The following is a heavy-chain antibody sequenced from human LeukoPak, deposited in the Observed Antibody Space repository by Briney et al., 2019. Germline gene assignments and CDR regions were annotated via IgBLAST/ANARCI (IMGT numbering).Heavy chain of an antibody. V-gene: IGHV1-18*01. D-gene: IGHD3-22*01. J-gene: IGHJ3*02. CDR1: GYTFTSYG. Sequence: ASVTVSCKASGYTFTSYGISWVRQAPGQGLEWMGWISAYNGNTNYAQKLQGRVTMTTDTSTSTAYMELRSLRSEDTAVYYCASQWFPDAFDIWGQGTMVTVSS. CDR2: ISAYNGNT. CDR3: ASQWFPDAFDI.